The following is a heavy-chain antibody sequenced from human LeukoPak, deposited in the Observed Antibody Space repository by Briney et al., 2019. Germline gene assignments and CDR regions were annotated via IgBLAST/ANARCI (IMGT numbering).Heavy chain of an antibody. CDR2: ISSSGSTI. CDR3: ARSGAATERANWFDP. D-gene: IGHD1-26*01. Sequence: GSLRLSCAASGFTFSDYYMSWIRQAPGKGLEWVSYISSSGSTIYYADSVEGRFTISRDNAKNSLYLQMNSLRAEDTAVYYCARSGAATERANWFDPWGQGTLVTVSS. J-gene: IGHJ5*02. V-gene: IGHV3-11*01. CDR1: GFTFSDYY.